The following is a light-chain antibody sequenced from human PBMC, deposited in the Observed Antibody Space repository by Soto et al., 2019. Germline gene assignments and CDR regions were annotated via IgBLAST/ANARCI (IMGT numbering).Light chain of an antibody. CDR1: QSVSSSY. CDR3: QPYGSSPT. V-gene: IGKV3-20*01. Sequence: EIVLTQSPGTLSLSPGERATLSCRASQSVSSSYLAWYQQKPGQAPRLLIYGASSRATGIPDRFSGSGSGTHITLTISRLEPEEVAVYYCQPYGSSPTFGKGTKVEIK. CDR2: GAS. J-gene: IGKJ1*01.